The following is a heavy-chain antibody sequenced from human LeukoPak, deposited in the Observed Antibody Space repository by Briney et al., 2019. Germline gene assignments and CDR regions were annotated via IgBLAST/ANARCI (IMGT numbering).Heavy chain of an antibody. D-gene: IGHD5-12*01. CDR2: INPNSGGT. CDR3: ARGRSGYSNYLDH. V-gene: IGHV1-2*02. CDR1: GYTFNLYY. Sequence: ASVKVSCKASGYTFNLYYLNWVRQDPGQGFEWMGWINPNSGGTSYPQKFQGRVTMTRDTSISTAYMELTRLRSDDTAVYYCARGRSGYSNYLDHWGRGTLVTVSS. J-gene: IGHJ4*02.